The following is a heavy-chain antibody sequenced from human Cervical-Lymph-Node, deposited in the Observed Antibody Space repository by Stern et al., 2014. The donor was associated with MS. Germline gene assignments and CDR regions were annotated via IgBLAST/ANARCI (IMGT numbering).Heavy chain of an antibody. CDR1: GFTFDDYV. V-gene: IGHV3-9*01. J-gene: IGHJ3*02. CDR2: ISWNRGTI. Sequence: EVQLVESGGGLVQPGRSLRLSCAASGFTFDDYVMNWVRQAPGKGLGGVSGISWNRGTIGYADSVKGRFTISRDNAKNSLYLQMNSLRAEDTALYYCAKDKGDFDAFDIWGQGTMVTVSS. D-gene: IGHD2-21*02. CDR3: AKDKGDFDAFDI.